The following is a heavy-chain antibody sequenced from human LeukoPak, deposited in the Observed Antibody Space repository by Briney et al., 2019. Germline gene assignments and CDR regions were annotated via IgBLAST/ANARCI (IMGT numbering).Heavy chain of an antibody. CDR2: INHSGST. D-gene: IGHD6-19*01. V-gene: IGHV4-34*01. CDR3: ARGLKQWLVGYFDY. CDR1: GGSFSGYY. Sequence: PSETLSLTCAVYGGSFSGYYWSWIRQPPGKGLEWIGEINHSGSTNYNPSLKSRATISVDTSKNQFSLKLSSVTAADTAVYYCARGLKQWLVGYFDYWGQGTLVTVSS. J-gene: IGHJ4*02.